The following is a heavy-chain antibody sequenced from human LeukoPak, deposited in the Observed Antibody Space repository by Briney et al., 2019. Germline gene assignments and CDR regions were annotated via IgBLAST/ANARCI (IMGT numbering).Heavy chain of an antibody. D-gene: IGHD2-2*02. V-gene: IGHV3-30*02. CDR2: IRYDGSNK. J-gene: IGHJ4*02. Sequence: GGSLRLSCAASGFTFSSYGMHWVRQAPGKGLEWVAFIRYDGSNKYYADSVKGRFTISRDNSKNTLYLQMNSLRAEDTAVYYCAKDREQLLYHFDYWGQGTLVTVSS. CDR3: AKDREQLLYHFDY. CDR1: GFTFSSYG.